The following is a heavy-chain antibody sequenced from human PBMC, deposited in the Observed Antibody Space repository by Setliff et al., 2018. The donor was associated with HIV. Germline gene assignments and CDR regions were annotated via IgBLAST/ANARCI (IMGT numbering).Heavy chain of an antibody. J-gene: IGHJ4*02. CDR2: INQNGRT. CDR1: GGPLSGHY. Sequence: PSETLSLTCAVYGGPLSGHYWSWIRQPPGRGLEWIAEINQNGRTNYNPALKSRVLVSLDTSKNQCSLHLVSVTAADTAVYYCARFTVVRDYWGQGTLVTVSS. V-gene: IGHV4-34*01. D-gene: IGHD2-15*01. CDR3: ARFTVVRDY.